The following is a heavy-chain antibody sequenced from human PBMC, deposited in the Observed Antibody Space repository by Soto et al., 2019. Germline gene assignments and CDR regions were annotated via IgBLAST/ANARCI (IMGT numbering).Heavy chain of an antibody. J-gene: IGHJ3*02. D-gene: IGHD1-1*01. V-gene: IGHV1-69*02. Sequence: QVQLVQSGAEVKKPGSSVKVSCKASGGTFSSYTISWVRQAPGQGLEWMGRIIPILGIANYAQKFQGRVTITADKSTSTAYMELSSLRSEDTAVYYCARWGGGQRERRAGDAFDIWGQGTMVTVSS. CDR2: IIPILGIA. CDR3: ARWGGGQRERRAGDAFDI. CDR1: GGTFSSYT.